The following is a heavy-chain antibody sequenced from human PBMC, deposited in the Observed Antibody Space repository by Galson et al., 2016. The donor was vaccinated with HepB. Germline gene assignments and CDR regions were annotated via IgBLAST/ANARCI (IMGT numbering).Heavy chain of an antibody. CDR1: EFTFTSYA. Sequence: SLRLSCAASEFTFTSYAMSWVRQAPGKGLEWVSSINNSGGRTHYADSVKGRFTISRDNSKNTLFLQMNSLRAEDTALYYCAKDRWTGQRHPHGLDYWGQGTLVTVSS. V-gene: IGHV3-23*01. CDR2: INNSGGRT. J-gene: IGHJ4*02. CDR3: AKDRWTGQRHPHGLDY. D-gene: IGHD5-24*01.